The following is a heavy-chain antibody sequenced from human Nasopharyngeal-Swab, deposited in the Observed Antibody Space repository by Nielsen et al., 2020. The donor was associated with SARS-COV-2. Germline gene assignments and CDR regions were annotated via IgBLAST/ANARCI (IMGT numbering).Heavy chain of an antibody. CDR2: IVPSLGLP. D-gene: IGHD5-12*01. V-gene: IGHV1-69*10. CDR3: AREGEYGAYDAPDY. CDR1: GDTFTNSA. Sequence: SVKVSCKTSGDTFTNSAISWVRQAPGQGLEWMGGIVPSLGLPNYAQKFRGRVTISADRSTTTSYLELSSLRSEDTAIYYCAREGEYGAYDAPDYWGQGTLVTVSS. J-gene: IGHJ4*02.